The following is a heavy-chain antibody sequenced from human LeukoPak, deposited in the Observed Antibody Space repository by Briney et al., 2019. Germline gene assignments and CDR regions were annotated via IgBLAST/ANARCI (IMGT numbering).Heavy chain of an antibody. CDR2: IHHSGST. Sequence: PSETLSLTCAVSDDSMSSGYYWGWIRQPPGKGLEWIGSIHHSGSTYYNPSLKSRVIISVDTSKNQFSLKLSSVTAADTAVYYCARDQRVVTVLDCWGQGTLVTVSS. D-gene: IGHD3-3*01. CDR1: DDSMSSGYY. V-gene: IGHV4-38-2*02. J-gene: IGHJ4*02. CDR3: ARDQRVVTVLDC.